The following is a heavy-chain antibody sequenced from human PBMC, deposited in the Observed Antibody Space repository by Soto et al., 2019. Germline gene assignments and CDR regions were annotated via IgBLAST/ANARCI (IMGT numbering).Heavy chain of an antibody. Sequence: PSETLSLTCTVSGGSISSYYWSWIRQPPGKGLEWIGYIYYSGSTNYNPSLKSRVTISVDTSKNQFSLKLSSVTAADTAVYYCARDMGYCGYDFLLGYYYYGMDVWGQGTTVTVSS. CDR3: ARDMGYCGYDFLLGYYYYGMDV. CDR2: IYYSGST. J-gene: IGHJ6*02. CDR1: GGSISSYY. D-gene: IGHD5-12*01. V-gene: IGHV4-59*01.